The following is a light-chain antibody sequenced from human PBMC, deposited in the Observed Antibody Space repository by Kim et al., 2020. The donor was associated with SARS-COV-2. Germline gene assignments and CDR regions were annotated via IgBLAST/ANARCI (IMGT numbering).Light chain of an antibody. CDR1: RSVNKQ. Sequence: EIVMTQSPATLSVSPGERVTLSCRASRSVNKQLAWYQQRPGQAPRVLIYGASTRANGIPARFSGSGSGTEFTLTISSLESEDFAIYYCQQYSRLSLYTFGQGTKLEI. CDR3: QQYSRLSLYT. J-gene: IGKJ2*01. V-gene: IGKV3-15*01. CDR2: GAS.